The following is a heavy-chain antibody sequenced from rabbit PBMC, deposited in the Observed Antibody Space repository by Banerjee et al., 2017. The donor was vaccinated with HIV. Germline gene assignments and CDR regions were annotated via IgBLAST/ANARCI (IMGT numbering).Heavy chain of an antibody. Sequence: QSLEESGGGLVTPGASLTLTCTASGFSFSSSYYMCWVRQAPGKGLEWIACIYAGSSGSTYYTSWAKGRFTISKTSSTTVTLQMTSLTAADTATYFCATYYYGMDLWGQGTLVTVS. V-gene: IGHV1S40*01. CDR2: IYAGSSGST. CDR1: GFSFSSSYY. CDR3: ATYYYGMDL. J-gene: IGHJ6*01.